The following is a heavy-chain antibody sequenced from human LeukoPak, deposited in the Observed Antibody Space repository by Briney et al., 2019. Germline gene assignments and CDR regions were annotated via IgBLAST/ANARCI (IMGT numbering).Heavy chain of an antibody. CDR3: ARGVTDDNSSGWSTLYYFDY. J-gene: IGHJ4*02. Sequence: SETLSLTCAVYGGSFSGYYWSWIRQPPGKGLEWIGEINHSGSTNYNPSLKSRVTISVDTSKNQFSLKLSSVTAADTAVYYCARGVTDDNSSGWSTLYYFDYWGKGTLVTVSS. CDR2: INHSGST. V-gene: IGHV4-34*01. CDR1: GGSFSGYY. D-gene: IGHD6-19*01.